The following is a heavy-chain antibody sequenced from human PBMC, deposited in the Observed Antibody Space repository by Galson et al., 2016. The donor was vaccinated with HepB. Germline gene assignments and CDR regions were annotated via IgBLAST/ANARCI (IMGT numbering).Heavy chain of an antibody. Sequence: SVKVSCKASGGSFNSYAVSWVRQAPGQGLEWMGGIIPIFGTAKYAQKFQGRVTITAYESTSTPYMELSSLRSEDTTVYFCARDYYGSGRLDSFDIWGQGTVVTVYS. CDR2: IIPIFGTA. J-gene: IGHJ3*02. V-gene: IGHV1-69*13. CDR3: ARDYYGSGRLDSFDI. CDR1: GGSFNSYA. D-gene: IGHD3-10*01.